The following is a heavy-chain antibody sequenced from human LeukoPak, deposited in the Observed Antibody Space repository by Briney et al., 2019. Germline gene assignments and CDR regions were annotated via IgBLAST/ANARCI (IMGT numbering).Heavy chain of an antibody. CDR1: GFTFSSYG. D-gene: IGHD6-13*01. Sequence: GGSLRLSCAASGFTFSSYGMHWVRQAPGKGLEWVAVIWYDGSNIYYADSVKGRFTISRDNSKNTLYLQMNSLRAEDTAVYYCAKGYSSSWYFPDFDYWGQGTLVTVSS. J-gene: IGHJ4*02. V-gene: IGHV3-33*06. CDR3: AKGYSSSWYFPDFDY. CDR2: IWYDGSNI.